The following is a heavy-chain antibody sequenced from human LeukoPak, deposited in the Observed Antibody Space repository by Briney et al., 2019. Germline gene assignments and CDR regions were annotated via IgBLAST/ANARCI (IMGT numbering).Heavy chain of an antibody. Sequence: SETLSLTCTVSGGSISSGGYYWSWIRQHPGKGLEWIGHIYYSGSTYYNPSLKSRVTISVDTSKNQFSLKLSSVTAADTAVYYCARAYWGLIGYWGQGTLVTVSS. CDR1: GGSISSGGYY. J-gene: IGHJ4*02. CDR2: IYYSGST. D-gene: IGHD7-27*01. CDR3: ARAYWGLIGY. V-gene: IGHV4-31*03.